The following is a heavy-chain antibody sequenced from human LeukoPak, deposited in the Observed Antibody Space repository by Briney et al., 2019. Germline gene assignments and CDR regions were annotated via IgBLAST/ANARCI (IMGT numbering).Heavy chain of an antibody. D-gene: IGHD1-14*01. V-gene: IGHV4-59*01. J-gene: IGHJ4*02. CDR2: IYYSGST. CDR3: ARDYEFGTFDY. CDR1: GGSISSYY. Sequence: SETLSLTCTVSGGSISSYYWSWIRQPPGKGLEWIGYIYYSGSTNYNPSLKSRVTISVDTSKNQFSLKLSSVTAADTAVYYCARDYEFGTFDYWGQGTLVTVSP.